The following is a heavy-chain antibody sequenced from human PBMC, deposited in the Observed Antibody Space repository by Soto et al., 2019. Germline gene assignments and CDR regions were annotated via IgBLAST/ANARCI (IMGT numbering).Heavy chain of an antibody. CDR1: GFTFDDYA. D-gene: IGHD6-19*01. J-gene: IGHJ4*02. V-gene: IGHV3-9*01. CDR3: AKDVTRYSSGWCRN. Sequence: PGGSLRLSCASPGFTFDDYAMHLVRQAPGKGLEWVSGISWNSGSIGYADSVKGRFTISRDNAKNSLYLQMNSLRAEDTALYYCAKDVTRYSSGWCRNWGQGTLVTVSS. CDR2: ISWNSGSI.